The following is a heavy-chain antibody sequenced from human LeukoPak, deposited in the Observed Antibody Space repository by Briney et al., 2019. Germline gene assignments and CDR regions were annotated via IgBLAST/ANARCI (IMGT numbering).Heavy chain of an antibody. J-gene: IGHJ5*02. CDR1: GFTFSNYW. V-gene: IGHV3-30-3*01. CDR3: TKGLLS. Sequence: SGGSLRLPCAASGFTFSNYWMSWVRQAPGKGLQWVAFISYDGSKKHCADSVKGRCTISRDNSKNTLSLQLNSLRADDTAVFYCTKGLLSWGQGTLHTVAA. CDR2: ISYDGSKK.